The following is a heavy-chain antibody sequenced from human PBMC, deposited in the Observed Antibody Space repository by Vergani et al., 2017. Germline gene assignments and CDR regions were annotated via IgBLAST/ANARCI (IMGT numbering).Heavy chain of an antibody. CDR1: GGSFNDYS. V-gene: IGHV4-34*01. CDR3: AREGYCTNGVCFTLFDV. Sequence: QAQLQQWGAGLLKPSETLSLTCAIYGGSFNDYSWTWIRQPPGKGLEWIGEIRHVGITHYSPSLKSRVTISIDTSTHQFSLNLRSVTAADTAVYYCAREGYCTNGVCFTLFDVWGQGALVTVSS. CDR2: IRHVGIT. J-gene: IGHJ4*02. D-gene: IGHD2-8*01.